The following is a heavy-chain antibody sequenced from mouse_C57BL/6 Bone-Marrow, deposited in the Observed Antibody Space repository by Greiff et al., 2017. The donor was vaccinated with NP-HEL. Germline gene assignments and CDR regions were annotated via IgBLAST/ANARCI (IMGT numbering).Heavy chain of an antibody. V-gene: IGHV5-6*01. Sequence: PRVASGGDLVQPGGSLKLSCAASGFPFLSSFLSFVRPPPSPLLAFFSPLLLFCRYTYYPDSVKGRFTISRDNAKNTLYLQMSSLKSEDTAMYYCARRGLEYYYAMDYWGQGTSVTVSS. CDR2: LLLFCRYT. CDR1: GFPFLSSF. CDR3: ARRGLEYYYAMDY. J-gene: IGHJ4*01.